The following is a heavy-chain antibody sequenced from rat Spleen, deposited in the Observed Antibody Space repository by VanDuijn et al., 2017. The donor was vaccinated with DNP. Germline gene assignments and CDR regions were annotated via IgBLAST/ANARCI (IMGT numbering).Heavy chain of an antibody. CDR1: GFSLSNYH. CDR2: IQNAGIT. CDR3: ARSDYGEGFTY. V-gene: IGHV2-27*01. J-gene: IGHJ3*01. D-gene: IGHD1-11*01. Sequence: QVQLKESGPGLVQPPQTLSLTCSVSGFSLSNYHVHWVRQPPGKGLEWMGRIQNAGITDYNSVLKSRLNIIRDTSKSQVFLKMNSVQTEDTAMYFCARSDYGEGFTYWGHGTLVTVSS.